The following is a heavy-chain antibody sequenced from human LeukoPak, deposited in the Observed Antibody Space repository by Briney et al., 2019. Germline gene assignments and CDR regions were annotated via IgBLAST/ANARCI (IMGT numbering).Heavy chain of an antibody. CDR2: IGGSDSIV. J-gene: IGHJ4*02. D-gene: IGHD6-19*01. CDR1: EFTVNDYY. V-gene: IGHV3-11*01. CDR3: AREKVAGTFDS. Sequence: GGSLRLSCAVSEFTVNDYYMSWIRQAPGKGLEWVSDIGGSDSIVAYADSVKGRFSISRDFAKNSLHLQMNSLRAEDTAVYYCAREKVAGTFDSWGQGALVTVSS.